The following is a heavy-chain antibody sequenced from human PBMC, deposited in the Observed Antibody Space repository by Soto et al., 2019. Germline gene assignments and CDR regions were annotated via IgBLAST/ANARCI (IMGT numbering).Heavy chain of an antibody. J-gene: IGHJ4*02. Sequence: SETLSLTCTVSGGSISIGGYYWSLIRQPPGKAMEWIGEINNSGRKNYKTYLKTRVNMSVDTSKNQFSMKLSSVTAADTAVYYCSRGRRNAVTIDYWGQGTLVTVSS. CDR3: SRGRRNAVTIDY. CDR1: GGSISIGGYY. D-gene: IGHD4-17*01. CDR2: INNSGRK. V-gene: IGHV4-39*07.